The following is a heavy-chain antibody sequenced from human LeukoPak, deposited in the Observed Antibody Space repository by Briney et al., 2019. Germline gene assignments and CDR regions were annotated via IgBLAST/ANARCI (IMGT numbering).Heavy chain of an antibody. V-gene: IGHV4-31*03. CDR2: IYYSGST. CDR3: AKGSSTYSITSYWYFDL. J-gene: IGHJ2*01. D-gene: IGHD6-13*01. CDR1: GGSISSGGYY. Sequence: SQTLSLTCTVSGGSISSGGYYWSWIRQHPGKGLEWIGYIYYSGSTYYNPSLKSRVTISVDTSKNQFSLKLSSVTAADTAVYYCAKGSSTYSITSYWYFDLWGRGTLVTVSS.